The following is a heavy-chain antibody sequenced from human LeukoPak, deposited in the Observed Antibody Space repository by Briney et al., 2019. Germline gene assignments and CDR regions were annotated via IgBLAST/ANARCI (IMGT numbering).Heavy chain of an antibody. D-gene: IGHD2-21*02. J-gene: IGHJ4*02. V-gene: IGHV4-39*07. CDR2: IYYSGST. CDR1: GGSISSFSYY. Sequence: SKTLSLTCTVSGGSISSFSYYWGWIRQPPGRGLEWIGTIYYSGSTYYNPSLKSRVTISTDTSKNQFSLNLRSVTAADTAVYYCARVRGDSPYSFDYWGQGTLVTVSS. CDR3: ARVRGDSPYSFDY.